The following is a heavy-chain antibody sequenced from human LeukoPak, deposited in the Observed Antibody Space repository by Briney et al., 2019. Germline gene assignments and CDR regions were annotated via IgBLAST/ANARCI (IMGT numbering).Heavy chain of an antibody. CDR2: IYPGDSDT. D-gene: IGHD6-13*01. CDR3: GRHGDSSSSRAAFDI. Sequence: GESLKISCKGSGYSFTSYWIGWVRQMPGKGLEWMGIIYPGDSDTRYSPSFQGQVTISADKSISTAYLQWSSLKASDTTMYYCGRHGDSSSSRAAFDIWGQGTMVTVSS. J-gene: IGHJ3*02. V-gene: IGHV5-51*01. CDR1: GYSFTSYW.